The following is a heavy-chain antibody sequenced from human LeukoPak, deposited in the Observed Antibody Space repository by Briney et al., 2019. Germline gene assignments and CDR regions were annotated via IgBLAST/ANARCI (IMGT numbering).Heavy chain of an antibody. Sequence: SETLSLTCAVYGGSFSGYSWGWIRQPPGKGLEWIGSIYYSGSTYYNPSLKSRVTISVDTSKNQFSLKLSSVTAADTAVYYCARRGMAAAGPGVIWFDPWGQGTLVTVSS. D-gene: IGHD6-13*01. CDR1: GGSFSGYS. CDR2: IYYSGST. V-gene: IGHV4-39*01. CDR3: ARRGMAAAGPGVIWFDP. J-gene: IGHJ5*02.